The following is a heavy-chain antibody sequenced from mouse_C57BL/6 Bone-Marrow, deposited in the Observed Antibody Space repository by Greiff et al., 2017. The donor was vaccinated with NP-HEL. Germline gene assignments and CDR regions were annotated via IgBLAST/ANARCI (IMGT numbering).Heavy chain of an antibody. CDR3: ALTGTWFAY. D-gene: IGHD4-1*01. CDR2: IHPNSGST. V-gene: IGHV1-64*01. Sequence: QVQLQQPGAELVKPGASVKLSCKASGYTFTSYWMHWVKQRPGQGLEWIGMIHPNSGSTNYNEKFKSKATLTVDKSSSTAYMQHSSLTSADSAVYYCALTGTWFAYWGQGTLVTVSA. CDR1: GYTFTSYW. J-gene: IGHJ3*01.